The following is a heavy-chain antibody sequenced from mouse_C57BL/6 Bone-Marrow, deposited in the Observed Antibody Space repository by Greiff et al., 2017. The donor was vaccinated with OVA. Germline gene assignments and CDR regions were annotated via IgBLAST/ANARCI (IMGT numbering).Heavy chain of an antibody. CDR3: AREGIRYGYFDV. V-gene: IGHV1-50*01. Sequence: QVQLQQPGAELVKPGASVKLSCKASGFTFTSYWMQWVKQRPGKGLEWIGEIDPSDSYTNYNQKFKGKATLTVDTSSSTAYMQLSSLTSEDSAVYYCAREGIRYGYFDVWGTGTAITVTS. D-gene: IGHD1-1*01. CDR1: GFTFTSYW. J-gene: IGHJ1*03. CDR2: IDPSDSYT.